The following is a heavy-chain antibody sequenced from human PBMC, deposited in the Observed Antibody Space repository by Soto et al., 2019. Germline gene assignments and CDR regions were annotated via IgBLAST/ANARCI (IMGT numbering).Heavy chain of an antibody. CDR3: VSLQTSGWPGVH. Sequence: ASVKVSCKASGDRFSCYYIQWVRHAPGQGPEWLGWIYPNTETTDSSKKFQGRVTMTSDMSTRTVYMELRDMRSDDTAVYYCVSLQTSGWPGVHWGQGTLVTVSS. CDR1: GDRFSCYY. D-gene: IGHD6-25*01. V-gene: IGHV1-2*02. CDR2: IYPNTETT. J-gene: IGHJ4*02.